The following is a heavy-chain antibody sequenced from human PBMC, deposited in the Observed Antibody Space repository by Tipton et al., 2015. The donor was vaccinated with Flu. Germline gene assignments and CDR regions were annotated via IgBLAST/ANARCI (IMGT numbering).Heavy chain of an antibody. V-gene: IGHV4-38-2*01. Sequence: TLSLTCSVSGDSIGSNYYWGWVRQPLGKGLEWIGNICPGSPYYNPSLRSRVTISVARAKAQFSLRLTSVTAADTAVYFCARLDFSNYVSEPKNWFDLWGRGTLVTVSS. J-gene: IGHJ5*01. CDR3: ARLDFSNYVSEPKNWFDL. D-gene: IGHD4-11*01. CDR1: GDSIGSNYY. CDR2: ICPGSP.